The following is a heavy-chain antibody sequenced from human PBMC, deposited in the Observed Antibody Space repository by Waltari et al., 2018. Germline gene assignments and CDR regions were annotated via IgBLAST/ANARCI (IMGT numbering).Heavy chain of an antibody. CDR1: GGSITTITYF. CDR2: FSYNGNT. CDR3: ARGLGAIY. J-gene: IGHJ4*01. D-gene: IGHD3-16*01. Sequence: QLQMEESGPGLVRPSETLSLTCSVSGGSITTITYFWGWIRQPPGKGLERIGSFSYNGNTYYNPSLKRRVAISGDTSKNQISLLLSSVTAADTAVYYCARGLGAIYWGHGTLVTVSS. V-gene: IGHV4-39*07.